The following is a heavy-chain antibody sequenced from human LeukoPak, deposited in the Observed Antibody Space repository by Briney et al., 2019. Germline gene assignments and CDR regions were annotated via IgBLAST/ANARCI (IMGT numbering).Heavy chain of an antibody. CDR2: IYHSGST. V-gene: IGHV4-30-2*01. J-gene: IGHJ5*02. CDR1: GGSISSGGYC. D-gene: IGHD3-10*01. CDR3: ATSATVTMVRGVPNWFDP. Sequence: SQTLSLTCAVSGGSISSGGYCWGWVRQPPGKGLEWIGYIYHSGSTYYNPSLKSRVTISVDSSKNQFSLKLSSVTAADRAVYYCATSATVTMVRGVPNWFDPWGQGTLVTVSS.